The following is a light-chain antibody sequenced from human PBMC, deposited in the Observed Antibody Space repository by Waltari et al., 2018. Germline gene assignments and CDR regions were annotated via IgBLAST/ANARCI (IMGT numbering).Light chain of an antibody. CDR1: SSAVGGYNA. V-gene: IGLV2-14*01. J-gene: IGLJ2*01. CDR3: SSYTSSSTVV. Sequence: QSALTPPASVSVSPGHAITISCPGTSSAVGGYNAVPWSQQHPGKAPKLMIYEVSNLPSGVSNRFSGSKSGNTSSLTISGLQAEDEADYYCSSYTSSSTVVFGGGTKLTVL. CDR2: EVS.